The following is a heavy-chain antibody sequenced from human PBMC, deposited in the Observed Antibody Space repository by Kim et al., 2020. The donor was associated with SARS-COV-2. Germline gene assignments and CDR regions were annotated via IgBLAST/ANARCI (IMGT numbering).Heavy chain of an antibody. Sequence: SETLSLTCTVSGGSISSYYWSWIRQPPGKGLEWIGYIYYSGSTNNNPSLKSRVTIAVDTSKNQFSLKLSSVTAADTAVDYCARERTTVVTPGPFIWYFEIWGRGTLVTVSS. CDR3: ARERTTVVTPGPFIWYFEI. J-gene: IGHJ2*01. V-gene: IGHV4-59*01. CDR2: IYYSGST. D-gene: IGHD4-17*01. CDR1: GGSISSYY.